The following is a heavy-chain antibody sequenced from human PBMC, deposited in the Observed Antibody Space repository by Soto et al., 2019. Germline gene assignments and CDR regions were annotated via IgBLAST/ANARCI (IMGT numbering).Heavy chain of an antibody. CDR1: GGSVSRGSYY. V-gene: IGHV4-61*01. D-gene: IGHD6-13*01. CDR2: IYYSGST. Sequence: ASENLSLTCTVSGGSVSRGSYYWSWVRQPPGKGLEWIGYIYYSGSTNYNPSLKSRVTISVDTSKNQFSLKLSSVTAADTAVYYCAREAPNSSSWYWGLDYWGQGTSVTVSS. CDR3: AREAPNSSSWYWGLDY. J-gene: IGHJ4*02.